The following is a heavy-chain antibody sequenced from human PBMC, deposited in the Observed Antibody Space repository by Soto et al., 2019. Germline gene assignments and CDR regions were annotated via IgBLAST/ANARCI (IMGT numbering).Heavy chain of an antibody. J-gene: IGHJ5*02. CDR1: GYSFTSYW. D-gene: IGHD6-13*01. CDR2: IDPSDSYT. CDR3: ARERIAAAGRSWFDP. Sequence: GESLKISCKGSGYSFTSYWISWVRQMPGKGPEWMGRIDPSDSYTNYSPSFQGHVTISADKSISTAYLQWSSLKASDTAMYYCARERIAAAGRSWFDPWGQGTLVTVSS. V-gene: IGHV5-10-1*01.